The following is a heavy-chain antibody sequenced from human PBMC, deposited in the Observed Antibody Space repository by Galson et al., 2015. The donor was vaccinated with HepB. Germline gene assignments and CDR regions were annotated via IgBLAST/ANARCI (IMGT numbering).Heavy chain of an antibody. CDR3: ALAGPDAYDYKRYYYDY. CDR1: GFTFTTYY. J-gene: IGHJ4*02. CDR2: IRQDGNDK. Sequence: SLRLSCAASGFTFTTYYMAWVRQAPGKGLEWVANIRQDGNDKKYVDSARGRFTISRENDRNSLCLQMDSLRAEDTAVYYCALAGPDAYDYKRYYYDYWCQGTLVTVSS. V-gene: IGHV3-7*03. D-gene: IGHD2-15*01.